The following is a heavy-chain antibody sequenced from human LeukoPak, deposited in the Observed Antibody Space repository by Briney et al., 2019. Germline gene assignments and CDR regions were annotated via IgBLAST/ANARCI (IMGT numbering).Heavy chain of an antibody. Sequence: GGSLRLSCAASGFTFSSYAMSRVRQAPGKGLEWVSAISGSGGSTYYAASVKGRFTISRDNSKNTLNLQMNSLRAEDTAVYYCAKVATINLMVRGVITPLSPDYWGQGTLVTVSS. V-gene: IGHV3-23*01. CDR3: AKVATINLMVRGVITPLSPDY. J-gene: IGHJ4*02. CDR1: GFTFSSYA. D-gene: IGHD3-10*01. CDR2: ISGSGGST.